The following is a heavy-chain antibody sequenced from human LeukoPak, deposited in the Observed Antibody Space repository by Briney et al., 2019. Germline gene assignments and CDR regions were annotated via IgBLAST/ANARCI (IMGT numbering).Heavy chain of an antibody. CDR3: ARDRGGYTYSHDY. V-gene: IGHV4-39*07. CDR2: IYYSGST. J-gene: IGHJ4*02. Sequence: SETLSLTCTVYGGSFSGYYWGWIRQPPGKGLEWIGSIYYSGSTYYNPSLKSRVTISVDTSKNQLSLKLNFVTAADTAVYYCARDRGGYTYSHDYWGQGTLVTVSS. CDR1: GGSFSGYY. D-gene: IGHD5-18*01.